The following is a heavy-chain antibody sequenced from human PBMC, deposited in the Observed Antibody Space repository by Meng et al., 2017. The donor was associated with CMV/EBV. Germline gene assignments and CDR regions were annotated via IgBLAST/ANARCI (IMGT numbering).Heavy chain of an antibody. D-gene: IGHD6-6*01. CDR2: LIPILGIA. CDR1: GRTFSRYT. V-gene: IGHV1-69*02. J-gene: IGHJ4*02. CDR3: ARGAFYSSSSPFDY. Sequence: SGRTFSRYTIRWLRLAPGHGFEWMGRLIPILGIANYAQKFQGRVTITADKSTSTAYMELSSLRSEDTAVYYCARGAFYSSSSPFDYWGQGTLVTVSS.